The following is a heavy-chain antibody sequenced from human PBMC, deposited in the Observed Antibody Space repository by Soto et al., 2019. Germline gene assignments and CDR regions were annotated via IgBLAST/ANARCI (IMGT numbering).Heavy chain of an antibody. V-gene: IGHV1-2*04. Sequence: ASVQVSCMASRYTFTSYYMHWVRQAPGQGLEWMGWISPNSGGTNYAQKFQGWVTMTRDTSISTAYMELSRLRSDDTAVYFCARDKAASSRVALYYGMDVWGQGTTVTVSS. CDR2: ISPNSGGT. CDR3: ARDKAASSRVALYYGMDV. J-gene: IGHJ6*02. CDR1: RYTFTSYY. D-gene: IGHD6-13*01.